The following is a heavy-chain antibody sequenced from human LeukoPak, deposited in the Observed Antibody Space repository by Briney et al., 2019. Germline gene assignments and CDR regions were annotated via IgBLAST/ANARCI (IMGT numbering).Heavy chain of an antibody. V-gene: IGHV3-30*04. J-gene: IGHJ4*02. CDR1: GFTFSSYA. CDR2: ISYDGSNK. CDR3: AKDIGVGATGDYFGY. Sequence: GRSLRLSCAASGFTFSSYAMHWVRQAPGKGLEWVAVISYDGSNKYYADSVKGRFTISRDNSKNTLYLQMNSLRAEDTALYYCAKDIGVGATGDYFGYWGQGTLVTVSS. D-gene: IGHD1-26*01.